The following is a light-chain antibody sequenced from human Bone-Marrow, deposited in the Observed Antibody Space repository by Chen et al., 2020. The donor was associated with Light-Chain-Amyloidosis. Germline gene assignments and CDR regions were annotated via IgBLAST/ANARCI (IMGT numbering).Light chain of an antibody. J-gene: IGKJ4*01. CDR3: QQYNNWPLT. V-gene: IGKV3-15*01. CDR2: GAS. Sequence: VVMTQSPATLSMSPGERVTLACRASQTVSNNLAWYQHKPGQAPRLLISGASTRATGIPARFSGSGSGTEFTLTISSLQSEDFAIYYCQQYNNWPLTFGGGTKVEIK. CDR1: QTVSNN.